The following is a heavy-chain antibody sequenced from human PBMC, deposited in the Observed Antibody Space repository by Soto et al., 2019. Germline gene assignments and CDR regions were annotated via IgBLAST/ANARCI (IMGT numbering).Heavy chain of an antibody. D-gene: IGHD3-22*01. CDR3: ARGPHYDSSGYYSDY. Sequence: ASVKVSCKASGYTFTSHAMHWVRQAPGQRLEWMGWINAGNGNTKYSQKFQGRVTITRDTSASTAYMELSSLRSEDTAVYYCARGPHYDSSGYYSDYWGQGTLVTVSS. CDR2: INAGNGNT. CDR1: GYTFTSHA. J-gene: IGHJ4*02. V-gene: IGHV1-3*01.